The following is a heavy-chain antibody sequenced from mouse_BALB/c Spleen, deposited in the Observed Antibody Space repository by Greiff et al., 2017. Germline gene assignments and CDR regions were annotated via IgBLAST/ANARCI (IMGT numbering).Heavy chain of an antibody. J-gene: IGHJ2*01. CDR3: ARIYYGNYAYFDY. CDR1: GFNIKDYY. Sequence: VQLQQSGAELVRPGALVKLSCKASGFNIKDYYMHWVKQRPEQGLEWIGWIDPENGNTIYDPKFQGKASITADTSSNTAYLQLSSLTSEDTAVYYCARIYYGNYAYFDYWGQGTTLTVSS. CDR2: IDPENGNT. D-gene: IGHD2-1*01. V-gene: IGHV14-1*02.